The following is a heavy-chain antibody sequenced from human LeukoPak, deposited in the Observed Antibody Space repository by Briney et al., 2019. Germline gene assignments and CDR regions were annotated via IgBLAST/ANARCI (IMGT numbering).Heavy chain of an antibody. D-gene: IGHD5-24*01. J-gene: IGHJ4*02. CDR2: ISPSGGST. CDR1: GFTFSRYS. CDR3: AKKIGGYNSFDY. Sequence: GGSLRLSCTASGFTFSRYSMNWVRQAPGKGLMYISSISPSGGSTYYAYSVKRRFTISRDNSKNTLYLQINSLRAEDTAIYYCAKKIGGYNSFDYWGQGTLVTVSS. V-gene: IGHV3-23*01.